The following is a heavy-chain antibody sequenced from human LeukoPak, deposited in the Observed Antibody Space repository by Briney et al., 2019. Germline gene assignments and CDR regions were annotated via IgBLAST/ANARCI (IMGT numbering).Heavy chain of an antibody. CDR3: VGGWSTENTDY. Sequence: GGSLRLSCAASGFTFDGYAMQWVRQAPGKGLEWVSLISGTGGSTYYADSVKGRFTISRDNSKNSLYLQMNSLRAEDTALYYCVGGWSTENTDYWGQGTLVTASS. J-gene: IGHJ4*02. CDR2: ISGTGGST. D-gene: IGHD6-19*01. CDR1: GFTFDGYA. V-gene: IGHV3-43*02.